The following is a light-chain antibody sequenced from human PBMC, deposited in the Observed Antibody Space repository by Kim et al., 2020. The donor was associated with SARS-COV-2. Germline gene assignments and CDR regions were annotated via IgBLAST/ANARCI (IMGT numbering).Light chain of an antibody. CDR3: QVWDSSSDHVV. CDR1: NIGSKS. J-gene: IGLJ2*01. Sequence: SYELTQPPSLSLAPGKTARIACGGNNIGSKSVHWYQQKPGQAPVLVIYYDSDRPSGIPERFSGSNSGNTATLTISRVEAGDEADYYCQVWDSSSDHVVFGGGTQLTVL. V-gene: IGLV3-21*04. CDR2: YDS.